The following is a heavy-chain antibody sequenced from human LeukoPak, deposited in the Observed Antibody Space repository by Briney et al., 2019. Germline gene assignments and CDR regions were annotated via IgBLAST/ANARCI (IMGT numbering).Heavy chain of an antibody. CDR3: ARDGRYCSSTSCYFEDYYYYGIDV. J-gene: IGHJ6*02. CDR1: GFTFSSYG. V-gene: IGHV3-33*01. D-gene: IGHD2-2*01. Sequence: GGSLRLSCAASGFTFSSYGMHWVRQAPGKGLEWVAVIWYDGSNKYYADSVKGRFTISRDNSKNTLYLQMNSLRAEDTAVYYCARDGRYCSSTSCYFEDYYYYGIDVWGQGTTVTVSS. CDR2: IWYDGSNK.